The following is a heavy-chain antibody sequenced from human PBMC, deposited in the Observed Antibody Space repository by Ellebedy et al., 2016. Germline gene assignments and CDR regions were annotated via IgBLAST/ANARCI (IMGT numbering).Heavy chain of an antibody. D-gene: IGHD1-1*01. CDR2: VFHTGIA. CDR3: ARWNGGWNAFDV. Sequence: SETLSLTCSVSGGSFSSDYWNWIRRPPGKGLEWLGYVFHTGIAIYNPSLRSRVTMSVDTSRSQFSLGLTSVTVADTAVYYCARWNGGWNAFDVWGQGTVVTVSS. J-gene: IGHJ3*01. CDR1: GGSFSSDY. V-gene: IGHV4-59*01.